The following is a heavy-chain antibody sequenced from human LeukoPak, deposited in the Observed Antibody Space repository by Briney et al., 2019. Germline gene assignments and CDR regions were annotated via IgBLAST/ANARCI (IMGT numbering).Heavy chain of an antibody. Sequence: ASVKVSCKVSGYTLTELSMHWVRQAPGKGLEWMGGFDPEDGETIYAQKFQGRVTMTEDTSTDTAYMELSSLRSEDTAVYYCATATYYYGSGSYTPYYFDYWGQGTLVTVSS. V-gene: IGHV1-24*01. D-gene: IGHD3-10*01. CDR1: GYTLTELS. CDR3: ATATYYYGSGSYTPYYFDY. CDR2: FDPEDGET. J-gene: IGHJ4*02.